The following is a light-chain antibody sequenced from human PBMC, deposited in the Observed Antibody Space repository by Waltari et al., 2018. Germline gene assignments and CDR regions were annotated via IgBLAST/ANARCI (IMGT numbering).Light chain of an antibody. CDR1: SSDVGSYNL. Sequence: QSALTQPASVSGSPGQSIIISCTGTSSDVGSYNLVSWYQEHPGKAPKPMIYEDSKRPSGVSNRFSGSKSGNTASLTISGLQAEDEADYYCCSYAGSFTLIFGGGTKLTVL. CDR3: CSYAGSFTLI. CDR2: EDS. V-gene: IGLV2-23*01. J-gene: IGLJ2*01.